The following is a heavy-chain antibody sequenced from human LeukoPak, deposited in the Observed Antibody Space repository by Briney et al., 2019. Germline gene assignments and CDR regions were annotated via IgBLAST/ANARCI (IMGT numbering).Heavy chain of an antibody. CDR3: AKGGGGWFSGSCYCYYLDV. Sequence: PGTSLRLSCAASGFTFSNYGMHWVRQAPGKGLEWVAAIWPDGRNKNYGESVKGRFTVSRDNSKKTVYVQMDSLSGEDTAIYYCAKGGGGWFSGSCYCYYLDVWGRGTTVTVSS. D-gene: IGHD6-19*01. CDR2: IWPDGRNK. CDR1: GFTFSNYG. V-gene: IGHV3-33*06. J-gene: IGHJ6*03.